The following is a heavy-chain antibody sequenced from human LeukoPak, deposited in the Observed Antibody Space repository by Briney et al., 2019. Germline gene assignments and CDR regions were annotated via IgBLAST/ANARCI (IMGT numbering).Heavy chain of an antibody. CDR3: AGDKSSGWRYFDY. Sequence: GGSLRLSCAASGFTFSNYNMNWVRQAPGNGLEWVSYISSSSSTIYYADSVKGRFTIFRDNAKNSLYLQMNSLRDEDTAVYYCAGDKSSGWRYFDYWGQGTLVTVSS. CDR2: ISSSSSTI. CDR1: GFTFSNYN. J-gene: IGHJ4*02. D-gene: IGHD6-19*01. V-gene: IGHV3-48*02.